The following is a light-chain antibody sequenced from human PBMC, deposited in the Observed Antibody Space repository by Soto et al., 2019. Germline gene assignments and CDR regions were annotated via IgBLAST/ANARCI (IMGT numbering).Light chain of an antibody. CDR1: SSNIGSNT. V-gene: IGLV1-44*01. CDR3: SSYSSSSTLLI. J-gene: IGLJ2*01. CDR2: SNN. Sequence: QLVLTQPPSASGTPGQRVTISCSGSSSNIGSNTVNWYQQLPGTAPKLLIYSNNQRPSGVPDRFSGSKSGTSASLAISGLQSEDEADYYCSSYSSSSTLLIFGGGTKLTVL.